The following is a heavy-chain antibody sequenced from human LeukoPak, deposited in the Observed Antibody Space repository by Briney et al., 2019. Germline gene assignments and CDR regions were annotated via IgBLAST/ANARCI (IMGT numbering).Heavy chain of an antibody. CDR1: GGSISDYY. CDR2: IHYSGST. J-gene: IGHJ5*02. CDR3: ARLYCGGDCFPEEGWFDP. D-gene: IGHD2-21*02. V-gene: IGHV4-59*08. Sequence: SETLSLTCTVSGGSISDYYWSWIRQSPGMGLQWIGHIHYSGSTTYNPSLKTRITISLDTSKNHFSLQLSSVTAADTAVYYCARLYCGGDCFPEEGWFDPWGQGTLVTVSS.